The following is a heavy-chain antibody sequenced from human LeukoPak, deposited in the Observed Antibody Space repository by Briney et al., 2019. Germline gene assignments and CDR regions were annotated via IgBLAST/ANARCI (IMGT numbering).Heavy chain of an antibody. V-gene: IGHV3-30*02. CDR2: VRSDGSNK. CDR1: GFTFSNYG. Sequence: GGSLRLSCAASGFTFSNYGMHWVRQAPGKGLEWVAFVRSDGSNKYYADSVKGRFTISRDNSKNTLYLQMNSLRAEDTAVYYCARVGILAAAGTGWFDPWGQGTLVTVSS. D-gene: IGHD6-13*01. CDR3: ARVGILAAAGTGWFDP. J-gene: IGHJ5*02.